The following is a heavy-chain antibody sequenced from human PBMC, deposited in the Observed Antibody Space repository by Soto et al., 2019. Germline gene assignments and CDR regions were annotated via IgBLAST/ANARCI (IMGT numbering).Heavy chain of an antibody. CDR3: ARVRIVVVTTYPGDYYGMDV. J-gene: IGHJ6*02. CDR1: GFTFSSYE. D-gene: IGHD2-21*02. CDR2: ISSSGSTI. Sequence: PGGSRRLSCAAYGFTFSSYEMNWGRQSPGKGLEWVSYISSSGSTIYYADSVKGRFTISRDNAKNSLYLQMNGLRAEDTAVEYCARVRIVVVTTYPGDYYGMDVWGQGTTVTVSS. V-gene: IGHV3-48*03.